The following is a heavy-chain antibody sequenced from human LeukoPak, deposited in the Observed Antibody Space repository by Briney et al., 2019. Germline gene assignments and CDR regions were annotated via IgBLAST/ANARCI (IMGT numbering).Heavy chain of an antibody. Sequence: PGGSLRLSCAASGFTFSSYAMHWVRQAPGKGLEYVSAISSNGGSTYYANSVKGRFTISRDNSKNTLYLQMGSLRAEDMAVYYCARGAPLGTYYYDSSGLLISDYWGQGTLVTVSS. CDR2: ISSNGGST. V-gene: IGHV3-64*01. D-gene: IGHD3-22*01. CDR3: ARGAPLGTYYYDSSGLLISDY. J-gene: IGHJ4*02. CDR1: GFTFSSYA.